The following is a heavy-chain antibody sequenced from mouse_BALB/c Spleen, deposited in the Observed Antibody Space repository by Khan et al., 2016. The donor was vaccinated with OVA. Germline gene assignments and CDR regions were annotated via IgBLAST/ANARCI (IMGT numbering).Heavy chain of an antibody. Sequence: QVQLKQSGAEVMKPGASVKISCKASGYTFSTYWIEWVKQRPGHGLEWIGEILPRSGTTNYNENFKGKATFTADTSSNTAYMQLSSLTSEDSAVFGCASTARAYYYAMDYWGQGTSVTVSS. CDR2: ILPRSGTT. CDR1: GYTFSTYW. CDR3: ASTARAYYYAMDY. V-gene: IGHV1-9*01. D-gene: IGHD3-1*01. J-gene: IGHJ4*01.